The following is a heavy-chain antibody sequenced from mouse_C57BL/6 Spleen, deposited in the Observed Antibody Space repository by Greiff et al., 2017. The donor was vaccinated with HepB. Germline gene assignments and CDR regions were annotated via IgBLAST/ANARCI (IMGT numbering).Heavy chain of an antibody. J-gene: IGHJ1*03. V-gene: IGHV7-3*01. CDR2: IRNKANGYTT. CDR3: ARYIREGGYFDV. Sequence: EVQLQESGGGLVQPGGSLSLSCAASGFTFPDYYMSWVRQPPGKALEWLGFIRNKANGYTTEYSASVKGRFTISRDNSQSILYLQMNALRAEDSATYYCARYIREGGYFDVWGTGTTVTVSS. CDR1: GFTFPDYY.